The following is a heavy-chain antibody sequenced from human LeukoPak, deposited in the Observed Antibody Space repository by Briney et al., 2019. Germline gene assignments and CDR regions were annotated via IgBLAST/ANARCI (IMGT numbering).Heavy chain of an antibody. CDR3: ARDDSYGSGSLYYYYYGMDV. J-gene: IGHJ6*02. CDR2: TKQDGSEK. D-gene: IGHD3-10*01. CDR1: GFTFSSYW. V-gene: IGHV3-7*01. Sequence: GGSLRLSCAASGFTFSSYWMSWVRQAPGKGLEWVANTKQDGSEKFYVDSVKGRFTISRDNAKNSLYLQMNSLRAEDTAVYYCARDDSYGSGSLYYYYYGMDVWGQGTTVTVSS.